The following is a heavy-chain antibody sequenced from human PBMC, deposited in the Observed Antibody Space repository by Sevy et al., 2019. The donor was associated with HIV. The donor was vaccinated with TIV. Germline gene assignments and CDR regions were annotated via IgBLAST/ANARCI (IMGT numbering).Heavy chain of an antibody. J-gene: IGHJ4*02. CDR3: ARQRSGPWYFDY. Sequence: ASVKVSCKASGYTFSNYDINWVRQAPGQGLEWMGLIRVYNGDTDYSQKLQGRVTMTTDTSTNTVYMDLRSLRSDDTAMYYCARQRSGPWYFDYWGQGTLVTVSS. V-gene: IGHV1-18*01. CDR1: GYTFSNYD. CDR2: IRVYNGDT. D-gene: IGHD3-3*01.